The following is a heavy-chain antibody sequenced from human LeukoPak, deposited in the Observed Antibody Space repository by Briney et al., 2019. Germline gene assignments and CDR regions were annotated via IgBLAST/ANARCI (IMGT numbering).Heavy chain of an antibody. CDR3: ARIQNFYWYFDL. CDR2: IDYSGST. J-gene: IGHJ2*01. D-gene: IGHD5-18*01. V-gene: IGHV4-59*08. Sequence: PSETLSLTCSVSGGSISPYYWSWIRQPPGKRLEWIGYIDYSGSTNYNPSLKSRVTISVDTSKNQFSLKLSSVTAADTAVYYCARIQNFYWYFDLWGRGTLVTVSS. CDR1: GGSISPYY.